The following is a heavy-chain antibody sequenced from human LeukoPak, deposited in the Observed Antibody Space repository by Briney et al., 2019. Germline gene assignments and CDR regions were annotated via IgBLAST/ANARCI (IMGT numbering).Heavy chain of an antibody. CDR3: ARHVAAAGIADYFHH. V-gene: IGHV4-59*08. J-gene: IGHJ1*01. Sequence: KASETLSLTCIVSGASIRSYYWSWLRQPPGKALEWIGYVYYSGSPKYNPSLKSRVTMPIDTSKNQFSLKLSSVTAADTAMYYCARHVAAAGIADYFHHWGQGTPVTVSS. CDR2: VYYSGSP. D-gene: IGHD6-13*01. CDR1: GASIRSYY.